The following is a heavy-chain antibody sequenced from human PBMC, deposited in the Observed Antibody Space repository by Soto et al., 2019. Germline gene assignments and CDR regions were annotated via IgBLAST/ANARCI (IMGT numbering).Heavy chain of an antibody. CDR2: ISHDGINK. D-gene: IGHD3-10*01. CDR1: GLSFISYA. V-gene: IGHV3-30-3*01. J-gene: IGHJ5*02. CDR3: AKDVLWFGELSHWFDP. Sequence: GGPMRLSCPASGLSFISYAMYWFSKTPGKGLEWVAVISHDGINKHYADSVKGRFTISRDNAKNSLYLQMNSLRAEDTALYYCAKDVLWFGELSHWFDPWGQGTLVTVSS.